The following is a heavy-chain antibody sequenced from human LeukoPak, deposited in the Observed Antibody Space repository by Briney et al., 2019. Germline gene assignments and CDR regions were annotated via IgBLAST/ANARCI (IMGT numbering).Heavy chain of an antibody. J-gene: IGHJ5*02. D-gene: IGHD6-6*01. CDR2: IYYTGST. Sequence: SEALSLTCTVPGGSISDYYWCWIRASPGKGLEWIGYIYYTGSTNSNPSLKSRVTISVDTSKNQFSLRLSSVTAADTAVYYCARRGGSSSTDWFDPWGQGTLVTVSS. CDR1: GGSISDYY. V-gene: IGHV4-59*08. CDR3: ARRGGSSSTDWFDP.